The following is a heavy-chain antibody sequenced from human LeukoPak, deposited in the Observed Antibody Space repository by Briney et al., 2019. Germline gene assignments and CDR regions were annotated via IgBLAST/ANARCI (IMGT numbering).Heavy chain of an antibody. V-gene: IGHV3-23*01. Sequence: GGSLRLSCAASEFTFSSYAMNWVRQAPGKGLEWVSAISGSGTNTYYAGSVRGRFTISRDNSNNRLYLQMNSVRAEDTAMYFCAKDTAVILTAPFDSWGQGTLVTVSS. CDR1: EFTFSSYA. CDR3: AKDTAVILTAPFDS. J-gene: IGHJ4*02. D-gene: IGHD2-21*01. CDR2: ISGSGTNT.